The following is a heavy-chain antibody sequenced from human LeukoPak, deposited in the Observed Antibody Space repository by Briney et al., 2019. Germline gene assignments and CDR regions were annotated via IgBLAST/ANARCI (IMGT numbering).Heavy chain of an antibody. Sequence: SETMSLTCAVYGWSFNDYYWNWIRQPPGKGLEWSGEINARGDTNYNPSLKSRVTISVDTSKKQFSLMLTSLIAADTALYYCARGQVPTARGYNWFDPWGQGTLVTVSS. D-gene: IGHD2-2*01. V-gene: IGHV4-34*01. CDR2: INARGDT. CDR1: GWSFNDYY. J-gene: IGHJ5*02. CDR3: ARGQVPTARGYNWFDP.